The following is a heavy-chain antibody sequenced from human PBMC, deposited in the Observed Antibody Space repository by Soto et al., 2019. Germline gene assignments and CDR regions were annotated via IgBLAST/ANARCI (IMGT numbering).Heavy chain of an antibody. CDR1: GFTFANYG. J-gene: IGHJ4*02. D-gene: IGHD3-16*01. Sequence: PGGSLRLSCAASGFTFANYGMSWVRQAPGKGLEWVSGIASSGSTFYADSAKGRFTISRDNSKDTLYLQMNSLRAEDTAVYYCAKDSHWGRSSPSNDYWGQGTLVTVSS. CDR3: AKDSHWGRSSPSNDY. CDR2: IASSGST. V-gene: IGHV3-23*01.